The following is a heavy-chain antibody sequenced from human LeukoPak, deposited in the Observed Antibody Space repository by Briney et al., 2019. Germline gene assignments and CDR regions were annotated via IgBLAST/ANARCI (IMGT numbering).Heavy chain of an antibody. V-gene: IGHV4-59*12. Sequence: PSETLSLTCTVSGGSISSYYWSWIRQPPGKGLEWIGYIYYSGSTNYNPSLKRRVTISVDTSKSQFSLHLNSVTAADTAVYYCARAEGSGSGAYTLDYWGQGILVTVSS. J-gene: IGHJ4*02. CDR2: IYYSGST. CDR3: ARAEGSGSGAYTLDY. CDR1: GGSISSYY. D-gene: IGHD3-10*01.